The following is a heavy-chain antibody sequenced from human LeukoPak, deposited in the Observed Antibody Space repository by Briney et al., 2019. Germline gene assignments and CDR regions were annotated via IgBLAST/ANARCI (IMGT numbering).Heavy chain of an antibody. CDR3: ARDTSIAPFDP. CDR1: GFTFSGYS. J-gene: IGHJ5*02. CDR2: ISSSSSSI. Sequence: GGSLRLSCAASGFTFSGYSMNWVRQTPGKGLGWVSGISSSSSSIYLADSVKGRFTISRDNAKNSPYLQMNSLRAEDTAVYYCARDTSIAPFDPWGQGTLVTVSS. D-gene: IGHD6-6*01. V-gene: IGHV3-21*01.